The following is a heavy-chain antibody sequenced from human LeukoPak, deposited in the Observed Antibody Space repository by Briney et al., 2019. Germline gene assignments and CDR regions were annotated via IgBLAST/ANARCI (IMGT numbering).Heavy chain of an antibody. D-gene: IGHD3-22*01. V-gene: IGHV3-48*04. Sequence: PGGSLRLSCVGSGFTFSTYTMNWVRQAPGKGLEWVSYIRSSGSTIDYADAVKGRVTISRDNAKNSLYLQMNSLRAEDTAVYYCARGVQYYDSSGYGGDYWGQGTLVTVSS. J-gene: IGHJ4*02. CDR2: IRSSGSTI. CDR1: GFTFSTYT. CDR3: ARGVQYYDSSGYGGDY.